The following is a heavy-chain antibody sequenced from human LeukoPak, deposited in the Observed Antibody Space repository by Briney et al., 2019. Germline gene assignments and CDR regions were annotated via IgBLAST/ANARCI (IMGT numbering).Heavy chain of an antibody. V-gene: IGHV3-7*01. Sequence: PGGSLRLSCAASGFTFSSYWMSWVRQAPGKGLEWVANIKQDGSEKYYVDSVKGRFTISRDNAKNSLYLQMNSLRAEDTAVYYCARDKRVDYYYGSGSYYPRFDYWGQGTLVTVSS. CDR2: IKQDGSEK. J-gene: IGHJ4*02. CDR3: ARDKRVDYYYGSGSYYPRFDY. D-gene: IGHD3-10*01. CDR1: GFTFSSYW.